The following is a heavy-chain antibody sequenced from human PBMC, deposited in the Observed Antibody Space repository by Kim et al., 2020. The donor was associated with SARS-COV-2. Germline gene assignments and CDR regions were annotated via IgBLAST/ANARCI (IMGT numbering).Heavy chain of an antibody. CDR2: INSDGSST. CDR1: GFTFSSYW. Sequence: GGSLRLSCAASGFTFSSYWMHWVRQAPGKGLVWVSRINSDGSSTSYADSVKGRFTISRDNAKNTLYLQMNSLRAEDTAVYYCAREWGLQQLEFYYYYGMDVWGQGTTVTVSS. CDR3: AREWGLQQLEFYYYYGMDV. J-gene: IGHJ6*02. D-gene: IGHD6-13*01. V-gene: IGHV3-74*01.